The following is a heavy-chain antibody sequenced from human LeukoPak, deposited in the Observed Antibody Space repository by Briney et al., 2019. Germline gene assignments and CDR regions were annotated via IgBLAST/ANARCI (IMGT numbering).Heavy chain of an antibody. CDR2: ISSSSSYI. Sequence: AGGSLRLSCAASGFTFSSYSMNWVRQAPGKGLEWVSSISSSSSYIYYADSVKGRFTISRDNAKNSLYLQMNSLRAEDTAVYYCARLFLGDDFWSGYSTYYYYYMDVWGKGTTVTVSS. CDR1: GFTFSSYS. CDR3: ARLFLGDDFWSGYSTYYYYYMDV. V-gene: IGHV3-21*01. J-gene: IGHJ6*03. D-gene: IGHD3-3*01.